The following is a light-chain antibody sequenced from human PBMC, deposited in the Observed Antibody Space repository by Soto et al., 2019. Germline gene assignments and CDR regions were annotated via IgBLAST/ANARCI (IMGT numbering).Light chain of an antibody. Sequence: DIQLPQSHSFLSASVGDRVTITCRASQGIINYLARYQQKPGKAPKLLIYAASSLQSGVPSRFSGSGSGTDFTLTISSLQPEDFATYYCQQSYSTPRTFGQGTKVDI. CDR2: AAS. V-gene: IGKV1-39*01. CDR1: QGIINY. CDR3: QQSYSTPRT. J-gene: IGKJ1*01.